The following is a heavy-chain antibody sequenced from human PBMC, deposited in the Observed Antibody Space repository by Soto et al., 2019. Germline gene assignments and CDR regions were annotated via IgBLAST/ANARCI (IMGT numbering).Heavy chain of an antibody. CDR2: ISSSSSTI. V-gene: IGHV3-48*02. Sequence: GGSLRLSCAASGFTFSSYSMNWVRQAPGKGLEWVSYISSSSSTIYYADSVKGRFTISRDNAKNSLYLQMNSLRDEDTAVYYCARDLNPGYSSGFGGMDVWGQGTTVTVSS. CDR3: ARDLNPGYSSGFGGMDV. J-gene: IGHJ6*02. CDR1: GFTFSSYS. D-gene: IGHD5-18*01.